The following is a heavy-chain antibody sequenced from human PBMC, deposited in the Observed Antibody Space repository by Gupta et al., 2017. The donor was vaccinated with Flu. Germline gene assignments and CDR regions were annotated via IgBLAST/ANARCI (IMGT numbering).Heavy chain of an antibody. CDR2: INHSGST. Sequence: QVQLQQWGAGLLKPSETLSLTCAVYGGSFSGYYWSWIRQPPGKGLGWIGEINHSGSTNYNPSLKSRVTISVDTSKNQFSLKLSSVTAADTAVYYCARGGYYYYYGMDVWGQGTTVTVSS. CDR3: ARGGYYYYYGMDV. J-gene: IGHJ6*02. V-gene: IGHV4-34*01. CDR1: GGSFSGYY.